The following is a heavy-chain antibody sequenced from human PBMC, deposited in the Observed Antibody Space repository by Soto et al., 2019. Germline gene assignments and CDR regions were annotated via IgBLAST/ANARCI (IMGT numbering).Heavy chain of an antibody. V-gene: IGHV4-4*07. CDR3: AREIPRIGGSGSYYPWYYYYGMDV. J-gene: IGHJ6*02. CDR2: IYSTGGT. D-gene: IGHD3-10*01. CDR1: GGSIKNYY. Sequence: PSETLSLTCTVSGGSIKNYYWSLIRQPAGKGLEWIGRIYSTGGTNYNASLKSRVTMSVDTSNNQFSLKRSSVTAADTAVYYCAREIPRIGGSGSYYPWYYYYGMDVWGQGTTVTVSS.